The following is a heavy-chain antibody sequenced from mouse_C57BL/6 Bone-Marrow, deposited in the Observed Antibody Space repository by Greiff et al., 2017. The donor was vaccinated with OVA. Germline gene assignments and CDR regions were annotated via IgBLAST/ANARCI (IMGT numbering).Heavy chain of an antibody. CDR3: TRGYYFDY. Sequence: VQLKESGAELARPGASVKMSCKASGYTFPSYTIHWVKQRPGQGLEWIGYIDPTNDYTNYNQKFKGKATLTADKSSSTAYMQLSSLTSEDSAVYYCTRGYYFDYWGQGTTLTVSS. CDR2: IDPTNDYT. V-gene: IGHV1-4*01. CDR1: GYTFPSYT. J-gene: IGHJ2*01.